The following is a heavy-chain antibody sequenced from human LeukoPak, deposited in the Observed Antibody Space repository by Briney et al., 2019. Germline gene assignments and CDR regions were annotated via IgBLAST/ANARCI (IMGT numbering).Heavy chain of an antibody. J-gene: IGHJ5*02. CDR3: ARDVWMGNYYGSGSYSNWFDP. D-gene: IGHD3-10*01. Sequence: SETLSLTCAVYGGSFSGYYWSWIRQPPGKGLEWIGEINHSGSTNYNPSLKSRVTISVDTSKNQFSLKLSSVTAADTAVYYCARDVWMGNYYGSGSYSNWFDPWGQGTLVTVSS. CDR1: GGSFSGYY. V-gene: IGHV4-34*01. CDR2: INHSGST.